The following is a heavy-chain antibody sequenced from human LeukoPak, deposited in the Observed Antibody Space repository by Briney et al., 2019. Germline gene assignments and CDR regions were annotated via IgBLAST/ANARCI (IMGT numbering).Heavy chain of an antibody. CDR1: GFTFSSYA. CDR3: AKAPSFYSSGWYYFDY. CDR2: ISGSGGST. V-gene: IGHV3-23*01. Sequence: GGSLRLSCAASGFTFSSYAMSWVRQAPGKGLEWVSAISGSGGSTYYADSVKGRFTISRDNSKNTLYLQMNSLRAEDTAVYYCAKAPSFYSSGWYYFDYWGQGTLVTASS. D-gene: IGHD6-19*01. J-gene: IGHJ4*02.